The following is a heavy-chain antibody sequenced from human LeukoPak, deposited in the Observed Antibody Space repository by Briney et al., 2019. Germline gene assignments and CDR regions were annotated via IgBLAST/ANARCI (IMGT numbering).Heavy chain of an antibody. CDR1: GYTFTSYG. CDR2: ISAYNGNT. D-gene: IGHD5-18*01. CDR3: ASDKYSPACWFDP. V-gene: IGHV1-18*01. Sequence: ASVKVSCKASGYTFTSYGISWVRQTPGQGLEWMGWISAYNGNTNYAQKLQGRVAMTTDTSTSTAYMELRSLRSDDTAVYYWASDKYSPACWFDPWGQGTLVTVSS. J-gene: IGHJ5*02.